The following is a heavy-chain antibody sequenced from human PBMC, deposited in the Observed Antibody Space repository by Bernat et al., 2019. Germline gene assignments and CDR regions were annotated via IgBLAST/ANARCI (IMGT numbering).Heavy chain of an antibody. J-gene: IGHJ6*02. CDR2: IYYSGST. CDR1: GGSISSGGYY. Sequence: QVQLQESGPGLVKPSQTLSLTCTVSGGSISSGGYYWSWIRQHPGKGLEWIGYIYYSGSTYYNPSLKSRVTISVDTSKNQFSLKLSSVTAADTAVYYCARVPFSVVVPAAIYYYYGMDVWGQGTTVTVSS. D-gene: IGHD2-2*01. V-gene: IGHV4-31*03. CDR3: ARVPFSVVVPAAIYYYYGMDV.